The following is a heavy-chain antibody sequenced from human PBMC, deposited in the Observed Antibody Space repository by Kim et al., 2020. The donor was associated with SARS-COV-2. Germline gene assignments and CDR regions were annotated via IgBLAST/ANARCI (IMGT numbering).Heavy chain of an antibody. CDR2: IRSKAYGGTT. Sequence: GGSLRLSCTASGFTFGDYAMSWVRQAPGKGLEWVGFIRSKAYGGTTEYAASVKGRFTISRDDSKSIAYLQMNSLKTEDTAVYYCTRYIVVVPAAIWRTSEIYYFDYWGQGTLVTVSS. CDR3: TRYIVVVPAAIWRTSEIYYFDY. V-gene: IGHV3-49*04. CDR1: GFTFGDYA. J-gene: IGHJ4*02. D-gene: IGHD2-2*01.